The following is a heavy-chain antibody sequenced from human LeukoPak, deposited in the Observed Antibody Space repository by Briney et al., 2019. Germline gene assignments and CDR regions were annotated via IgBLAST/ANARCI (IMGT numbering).Heavy chain of an antibody. CDR2: INRNGDST. CDR3: ARKGLGGELGGFDS. Sequence: ETLSLTCTVSGYSISSGYYWGWIRQPPGKGLEWVSGINRNGDSTGYADFVKGRFTISRDNAKNSLYLQMNSLRVDDTALYHCARKGLGGELGGFDSWGQGTLVTVSS. CDR1: GYSISSGYY. D-gene: IGHD1-26*01. J-gene: IGHJ4*02. V-gene: IGHV3-20*01.